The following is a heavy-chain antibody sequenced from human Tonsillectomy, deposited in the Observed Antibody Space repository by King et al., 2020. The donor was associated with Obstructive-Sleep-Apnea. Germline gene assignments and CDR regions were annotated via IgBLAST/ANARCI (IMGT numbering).Heavy chain of an antibody. V-gene: IGHV4-59*01. D-gene: IGHD6-13*01. Sequence: QLQESGPGLVKPSETLSLTCTVSGGSISGYYWSWIRQPPGKGMEWIAYIYSTGSTRYNPSLKSRVTISVDTSKNQFSLKMKSVTAADPAVYYCARQASSSFTLGWFDPWGQGTLVTVSS. J-gene: IGHJ5*02. CDR1: GGSISGYY. CDR3: ARQASSSFTLGWFDP. CDR2: IYSTGST.